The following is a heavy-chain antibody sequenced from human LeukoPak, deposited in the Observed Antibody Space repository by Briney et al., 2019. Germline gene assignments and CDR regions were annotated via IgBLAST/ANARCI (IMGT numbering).Heavy chain of an antibody. J-gene: IGHJ6*02. CDR2: IWYDGSNK. Sequence: PGGSLRLSCAASGFTFSSYGMHWVRQAPGKGLEWVAVIWYDGSNKYYADSVKGRFTISRDNSKNTLYLQMNSLRAEDTAVYYCARELVGATYYYYGMDVWGQGTTVTVSS. CDR1: GFTFSSYG. V-gene: IGHV3-33*01. CDR3: ARELVGATYYYYGMDV. D-gene: IGHD1-26*01.